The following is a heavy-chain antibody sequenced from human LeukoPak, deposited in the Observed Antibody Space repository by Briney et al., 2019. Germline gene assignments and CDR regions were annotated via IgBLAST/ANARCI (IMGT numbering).Heavy chain of an antibody. D-gene: IGHD6-13*01. Sequence: SETLSLTCTVSGGSISSYYWSWIRQPAGKGLEWIGRIYTSGSTNYYPSLKSRVTMSVDTSKNQFSLKLSSVTAADTAVYYCARDGYSSSWYPPYFDYWGQGTLVTVSS. CDR3: ARDGYSSSWYPPYFDY. CDR1: GGSISSYY. CDR2: IYTSGST. J-gene: IGHJ4*02. V-gene: IGHV4-4*07.